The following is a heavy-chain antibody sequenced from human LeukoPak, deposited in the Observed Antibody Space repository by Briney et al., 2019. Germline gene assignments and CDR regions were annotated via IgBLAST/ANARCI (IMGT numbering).Heavy chain of an antibody. CDR2: IYYSGST. D-gene: IGHD5-18*01. V-gene: IGHV4-31*03. CDR3: ARGVDTAMSPPFDY. J-gene: IGHJ4*02. CDR1: GGSISSGVYY. Sequence: SETLSLTCTVSGGSISSGVYYWSWIRQHPGKGLEWIGYIYYSGSTYYNPSLKSRVTISVDTSKNQFSLKLSSVTAADTAVYYCARGVDTAMSPPFDYWGQGTLVTVSS.